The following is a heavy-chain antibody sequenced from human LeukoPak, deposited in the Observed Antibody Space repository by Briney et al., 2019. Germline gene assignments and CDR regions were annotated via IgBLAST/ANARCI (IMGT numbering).Heavy chain of an antibody. V-gene: IGHV3-30*18. CDR2: GSYDVSNK. D-gene: IGHD2-15*01. Sequence: GGSLRLSCAASGFTFSSYGMHWVRQAPGKGLEWVAVGSYDVSNKYYADSGKGRFTISRDNSKNHLYLQMNSLRAEDTAVYYCANEIGYRSGGSCTDHGGQGTLLTVSS. CDR3: ANEIGYRSGGSCTDH. CDR1: GFTFSSYG. J-gene: IGHJ4*02.